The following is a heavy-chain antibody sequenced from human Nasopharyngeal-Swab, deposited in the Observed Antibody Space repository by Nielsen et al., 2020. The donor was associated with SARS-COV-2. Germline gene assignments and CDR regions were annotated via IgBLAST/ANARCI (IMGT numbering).Heavy chain of an antibody. V-gene: IGHV3-33*01. CDR1: GFTFRSYG. J-gene: IGHJ4*02. D-gene: IGHD3-16*01. CDR3: ARDGVDYGDY. CDR2: IWYDGSNK. Sequence: GGSLKNSLAAAGFTFRSYGMHWGRQAPGKGLEWVAVIWYDGSNKYYADSVKGRFTISRDNSKNTLYLQMNSLRAEDTAVYYCARDGVDYGDYWGQGTLVTVSS.